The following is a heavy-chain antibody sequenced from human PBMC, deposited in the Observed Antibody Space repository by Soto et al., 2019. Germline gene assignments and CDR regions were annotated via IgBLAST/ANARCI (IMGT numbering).Heavy chain of an antibody. CDR1: GGSISSGGYS. Sequence: SETLSLTCAVSGGSISSGGYSWSWIRQPPGKGLEWIGYIYHSGSTYYNPSLKSRVTISVDRSKNQFSLKLSSVTAADTAVYYCARVSGIYYYGMDVWGQGTTVTVS. CDR2: IYHSGST. J-gene: IGHJ6*02. V-gene: IGHV4-30-2*01. D-gene: IGHD3-10*01. CDR3: ARVSGIYYYGMDV.